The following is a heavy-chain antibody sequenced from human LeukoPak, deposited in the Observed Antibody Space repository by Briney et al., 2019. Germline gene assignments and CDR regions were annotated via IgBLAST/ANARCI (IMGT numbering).Heavy chain of an antibody. V-gene: IGHV3-21*04. CDR1: GFTFSSDC. CDR2: ISSSSSYI. J-gene: IGHJ6*02. D-gene: IGHD6-19*01. Sequence: GGSLRLSCAASGFTFSSDCMSWIRQAPGKGLEWVSYISSSSSYIYYADSVKGRFTISRDNAKNSLYLQMNSLRAEDTAVYYCARDQCLVPPEGVAYYYGMVVWGQGTTVSVSS. CDR3: ARDQCLVPPEGVAYYYGMVV.